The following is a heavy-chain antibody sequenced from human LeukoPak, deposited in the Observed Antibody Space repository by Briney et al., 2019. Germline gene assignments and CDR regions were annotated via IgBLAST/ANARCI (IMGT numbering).Heavy chain of an antibody. D-gene: IGHD4-17*01. CDR3: TRMTTGHDY. Sequence: SETLSLTCAVSGVSFNDYYWSWVRHAPGKGLEWIGEINHSGYTNDSPSLKSRVTISIDTSRKQFSLNLRSVTVADTGVYYCTRMTTGHDYWGQGTLVTVSS. CDR2: INHSGYT. CDR1: GVSFNDYY. J-gene: IGHJ4*02. V-gene: IGHV4-34*01.